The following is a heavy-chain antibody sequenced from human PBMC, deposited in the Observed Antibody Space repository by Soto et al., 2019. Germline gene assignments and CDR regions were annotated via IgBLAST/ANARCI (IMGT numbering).Heavy chain of an antibody. CDR1: GFTFSSYA. CDR2: ISYDGSNK. V-gene: IGHV3-30-3*01. Sequence: QVQLVESGGGVVQPGRSLRLSCAASGFTFSSYAMHWVRQAPGKGLEWVAVISYDGSNKYYADSVKGRFTISRDNSKNTLYLQMNSLRAEDTAVYYCARAMDQWLHFDYYGMDVWGQGTTVTVSS. J-gene: IGHJ6*02. CDR3: ARAMDQWLHFDYYGMDV. D-gene: IGHD6-19*01.